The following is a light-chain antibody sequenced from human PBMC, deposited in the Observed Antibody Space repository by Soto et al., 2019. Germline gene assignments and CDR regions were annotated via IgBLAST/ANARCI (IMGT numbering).Light chain of an antibody. V-gene: IGKV1-27*01. CDR3: QQANSFPIT. CDR2: AAS. J-gene: IGKJ5*01. Sequence: QLTQSPSSLSASVGDRVTITCRASQGISSYLAWYQQKPGKAPKLLIYAASTLQSGVPSRFSGSGSGTDFTLTISSLQPEDFATYYCQQANSFPITFGQRTRLEIK. CDR1: QGISSY.